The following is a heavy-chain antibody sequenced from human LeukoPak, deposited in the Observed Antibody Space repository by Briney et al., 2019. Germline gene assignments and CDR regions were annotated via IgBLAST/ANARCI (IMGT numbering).Heavy chain of an antibody. V-gene: IGHV1-46*01. CDR3: ARVGAATDYYFYYGMDV. J-gene: IGHJ6*02. CDR1: GYTFTSYY. D-gene: IGHD2-15*01. CDR2: INPSGGST. Sequence: SSVKVSCKASGYTFTSYYMHWVRRAPGQGLEWMGIINPSGGSTSYAEKFQGRVTMTRDTSTSTVYMELSSLRSEDTAVYYCARVGAATDYYFYYGMDVWGQGTTVTVFS.